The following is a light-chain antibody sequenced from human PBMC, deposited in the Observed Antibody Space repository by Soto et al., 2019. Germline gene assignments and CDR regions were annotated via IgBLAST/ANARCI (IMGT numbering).Light chain of an antibody. CDR2: DGS. Sequence: EIVLTQSPVTLSLSPGDRATLSCGASQSVRSSYVAWYQQKAGLAPRLLIYDGSSRASGIPDRFSGSGSGTDFTLSIGRLELEDFAVYYCQQYDNSAPLSFGGGTKVEMK. J-gene: IGKJ4*01. CDR1: QSVRSSY. V-gene: IGKV3D-20*01. CDR3: QQYDNSAPLS.